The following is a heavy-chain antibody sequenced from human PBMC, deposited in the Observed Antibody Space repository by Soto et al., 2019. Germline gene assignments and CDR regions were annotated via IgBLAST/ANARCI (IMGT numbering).Heavy chain of an antibody. CDR1: GFTFSSYS. CDR2: ISSSGSAT. Sequence: GGSLRLSCAASGFTFSSYSMNWVRQAPGKGLEWVSYISSSGSATYYADSVKGRFTISRDNREDSLYLQINSLRAEDTAVYFCAREGISRTSCCYFDYWGQGTLVTVSS. V-gene: IGHV3-48*01. CDR3: AREGISRTSCCYFDY. D-gene: IGHD2-2*01. J-gene: IGHJ4*02.